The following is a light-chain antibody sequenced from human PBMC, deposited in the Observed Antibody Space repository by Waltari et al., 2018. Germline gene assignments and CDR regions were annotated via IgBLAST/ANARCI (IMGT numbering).Light chain of an antibody. V-gene: IGKV1-27*01. J-gene: IGKJ1*01. CDR2: GAS. CDR1: QDIRDF. CDR3: QQYGSSPRT. Sequence: DIQMTQSPSSLSVSVGDRVTITCRASQDIRDFLAWYQQKPGGVPRLLIYGASTLQSGVPSRFSGSGSGTDFTLTIRSLQPDDVATYYCQQYGSSPRTFGQGTKVEIK.